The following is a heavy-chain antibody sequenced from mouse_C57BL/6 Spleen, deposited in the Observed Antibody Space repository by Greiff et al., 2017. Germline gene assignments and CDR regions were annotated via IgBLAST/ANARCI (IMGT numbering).Heavy chain of an antibody. CDR3: ARDNYYGSNLYWYFDV. V-gene: IGHV5-4*01. CDR2: ISDGGSYT. Sequence: EVQVVESGGGLVKPGGSLKLSCAASGFTFSSYAMSWVRQTPEKRLEWVATISDGGSYTYYPDNVKGRFTISRDNAKNNLYLQMSHLKSEDTAMYYCARDNYYGSNLYWYFDVWGTGTTVTVSS. CDR1: GFTFSSYA. D-gene: IGHD1-1*01. J-gene: IGHJ1*03.